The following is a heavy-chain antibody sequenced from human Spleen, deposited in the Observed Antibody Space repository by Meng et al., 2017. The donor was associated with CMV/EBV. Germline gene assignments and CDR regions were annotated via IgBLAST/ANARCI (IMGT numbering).Heavy chain of an antibody. CDR3: ARGDPQQLLDY. J-gene: IGHJ4*02. V-gene: IGHV4-59*01. D-gene: IGHD6-13*01. Sequence: LTCSVSGGSMNSYYWTWIRQHPGKGLEWIGYVHYSGRTHYNPSLKSRVTISLDTSETQFYLRLNSVTAADTAVYYCARGDPQQLLDYWGQGTLVTVSS. CDR2: VHYSGRT. CDR1: GGSMNSYY.